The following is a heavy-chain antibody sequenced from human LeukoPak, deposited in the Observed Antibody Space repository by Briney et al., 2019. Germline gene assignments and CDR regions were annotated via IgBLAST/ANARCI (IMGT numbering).Heavy chain of an antibody. CDR3: ARDLQWLVGLDY. CDR1: GFTFSSYA. J-gene: IGHJ4*02. D-gene: IGHD6-19*01. CDR2: ISGSGGST. Sequence: GGSLRLSCAASGFTFSSYAMSWVRQAPGKGLEWVSAISGSGGSTYYADSVKGRFTISRDNSKNTLYLQMDSLRAEDTAVYYCARDLQWLVGLDYWGQGTLVTVSS. V-gene: IGHV3-23*01.